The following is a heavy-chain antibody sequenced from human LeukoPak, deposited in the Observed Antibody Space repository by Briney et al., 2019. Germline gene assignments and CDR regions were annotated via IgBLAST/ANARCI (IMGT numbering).Heavy chain of an antibody. CDR3: ARDRALQGLAPEGYGMDV. CDR2: ISYDGSNK. J-gene: IGHJ6*02. CDR1: GFTFSSYA. V-gene: IGHV3-30-3*01. Sequence: PWGSLRLSCAASGFTFSSYAMHWVRQAPGKGLEWVAVISYDGSNKYYADSVKGRFTTTRDNSKNTLYLQMNSLRAEDTAVYYCARDRALQGLAPEGYGMDVWGQGTTVTVSS. D-gene: IGHD6-19*01.